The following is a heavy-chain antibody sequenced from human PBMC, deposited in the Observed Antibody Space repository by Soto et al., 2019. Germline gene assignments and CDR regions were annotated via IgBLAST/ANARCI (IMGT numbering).Heavy chain of an antibody. CDR1: GFTFSSYS. J-gene: IGHJ5*02. Sequence: EVQLVESGGGLVKPGGSLRLSCAASGFTFSSYSMNWVRQAPGKGLEWVSSISSSSSYIYYADSVKGRFTISRDNAKNSLYLQMNSLRAEDTAVYYCARDPKDDNWFDPWGQGTLVTVSS. V-gene: IGHV3-21*01. CDR2: ISSSSSYI. CDR3: ARDPKDDNWFDP.